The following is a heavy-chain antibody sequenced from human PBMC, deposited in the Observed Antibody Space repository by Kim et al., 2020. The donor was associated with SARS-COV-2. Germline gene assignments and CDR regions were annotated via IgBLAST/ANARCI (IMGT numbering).Heavy chain of an antibody. V-gene: IGHV1-18*01. D-gene: IGHD6-19*01. CDR3: ARLTTPPGRLLSNILAVGGYFDL. J-gene: IGHJ4*02. CDR2: VTPYKGNT. CDR1: GYSFSKYG. Sequence: ASVKVSCKASGYSFSKYGITWVRQAPGQGLEWVGWVTPYKGNTKSAQNVQGRVTMTTDTSTSTAYMELRSLRFDDTAVYYCARLTTPPGRLLSNILAVGGYFDLWGQGTLVTVSS.